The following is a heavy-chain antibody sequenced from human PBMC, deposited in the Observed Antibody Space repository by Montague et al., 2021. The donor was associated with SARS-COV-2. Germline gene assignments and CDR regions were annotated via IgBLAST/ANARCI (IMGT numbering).Heavy chain of an antibody. CDR2: VHYTGST. CDR1: GGSMSGYY. Sequence: SETLSLTCEVSGGSMSGYYWTWIRQSPGKGLEWIGYVHYTGSTKYNPSLKTRVSLSLDTPKNHFSLHLSSVTAADTAIYFCARARNTCFIANCVNYFDVWGLGALVTGSS. D-gene: IGHD1-1*01. CDR3: ARARNTCFIANCVNYFDV. J-gene: IGHJ4*02. V-gene: IGHV4-59*01.